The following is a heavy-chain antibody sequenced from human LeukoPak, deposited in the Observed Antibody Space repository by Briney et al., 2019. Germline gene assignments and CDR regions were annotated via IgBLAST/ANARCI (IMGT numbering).Heavy chain of an antibody. J-gene: IGHJ4*02. CDR2: INPNSGGT. CDR1: GYTFTSYG. CDR3: ASGSSGWSFDY. D-gene: IGHD6-19*01. V-gene: IGHV1-2*02. Sequence: ASVRVSCKASGYTFTSYGISWVRQAPGQGLEWMGWINPNSGGTNYAQKFQGRVTMTRDTSISTAYMELSRLRSDDTAVYYCASGSSGWSFDYWGQGTLVTVSS.